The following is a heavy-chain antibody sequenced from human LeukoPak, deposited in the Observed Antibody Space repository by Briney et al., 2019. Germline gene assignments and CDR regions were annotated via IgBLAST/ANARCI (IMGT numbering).Heavy chain of an antibody. CDR2: INPNSGGT. D-gene: IGHD3-22*01. Sequence: APVKVSCKASGYTFTGYYMHWVRQAPGQGLEWMGWINPNSGGTNYAQKFQGRVTMTRDTSPNTAYMELSRLRSDDTAVYYCARVNNYYDSSGYLYYFDNWGQGTLVTLSS. V-gene: IGHV1-2*02. CDR1: GYTFTGYY. J-gene: IGHJ4*02. CDR3: ARVNNYYDSSGYLYYFDN.